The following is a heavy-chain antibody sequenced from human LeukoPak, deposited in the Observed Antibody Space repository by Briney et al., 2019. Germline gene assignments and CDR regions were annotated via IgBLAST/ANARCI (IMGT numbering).Heavy chain of an antibody. CDR1: GFSLSTSGVG. J-gene: IGHJ4*02. V-gene: IGHV2-5*02. Sequence: SGPTLVNPTQTLTLTCTFSGFSLSTSGVGVGWIRQPPGKALEWLALIYWDDDKRYSPSLKSRLTIAKDTSKNQVVLTMTNIDPVDTATYYCAHSRGVVPFDYWGQGTLVTVSS. CDR2: IYWDDDK. CDR3: AHSRGVVPFDY. D-gene: IGHD3-3*01.